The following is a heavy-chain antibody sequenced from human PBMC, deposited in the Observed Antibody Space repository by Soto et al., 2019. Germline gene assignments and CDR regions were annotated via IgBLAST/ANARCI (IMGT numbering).Heavy chain of an antibody. CDR1: GFTFSRNP. D-gene: IGHD5-18*01. CDR3: TRLADSYGFDL. Sequence: QVQLVESGGGVVQPGGSLRLSCAASGFTFSRNPMHWVRQAPGKGLEWVAFLSYDEIDEFYADSVKGRFTISRDNSQNTLYLQMNSLTPKDTALYYCTRLADSYGFDLWGQGTLVTVSS. V-gene: IGHV3-30-3*01. CDR2: LSYDEIDE. J-gene: IGHJ4*02.